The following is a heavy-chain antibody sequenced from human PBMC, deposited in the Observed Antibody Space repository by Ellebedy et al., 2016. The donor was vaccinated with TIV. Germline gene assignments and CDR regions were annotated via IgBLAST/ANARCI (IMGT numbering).Heavy chain of an antibody. CDR1: GFTFSSYG. CDR3: AREVVLRITGTEPYYYYYYMDV. Sequence: GGSLRLSXAASGFTFSSYGMHWVRQAPGKGLEWVAVISFDGSNKYYADSVKGRFTISRDNSKNTLYLQMNSLRAEDTAVYYCAREVVLRITGTEPYYYYYYMDVWGKGTTVTVSS. V-gene: IGHV3-30*03. CDR2: ISFDGSNK. J-gene: IGHJ6*03. D-gene: IGHD1-20*01.